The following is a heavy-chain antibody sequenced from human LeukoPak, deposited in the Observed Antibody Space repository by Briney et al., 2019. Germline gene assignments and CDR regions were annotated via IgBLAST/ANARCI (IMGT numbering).Heavy chain of an antibody. D-gene: IGHD1-1*01. Sequence: GGSLRLSCATSGFTFSGSAIHWVRQASGKGLEWVGRIRSKANSYATTDVASVKGRFTISRDDSKNTAYLEMSSLKTEDTAVYHCTRDRGAYNLYDYWGQGTLVTVSS. CDR1: GFTFSGSA. J-gene: IGHJ4*02. CDR2: IRSKANSYAT. V-gene: IGHV3-73*01. CDR3: TRDRGAYNLYDY.